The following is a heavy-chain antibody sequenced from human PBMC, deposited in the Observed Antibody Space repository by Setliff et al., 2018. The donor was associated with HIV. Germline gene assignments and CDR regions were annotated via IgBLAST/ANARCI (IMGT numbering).Heavy chain of an antibody. Sequence: PSETLSLTCAVSGYSINSGYYWGWIRQPPGKGLEWIGNIYHSGSSYSNPSLRSRITLSIDTSKNHFSLKLRSLTAADTAVYYCARRWGDILTGPDAFDIWGQGTMVTVSS. CDR3: ARRWGDILTGPDAFDI. D-gene: IGHD3-9*01. CDR2: IYHSGSS. V-gene: IGHV4-38-2*01. J-gene: IGHJ3*02. CDR1: GYSINSGYY.